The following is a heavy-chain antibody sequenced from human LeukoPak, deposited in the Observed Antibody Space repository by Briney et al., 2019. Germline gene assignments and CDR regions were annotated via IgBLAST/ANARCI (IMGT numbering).Heavy chain of an antibody. Sequence: GGSLRLSCAASGFTFSSYAMSWVRQAPGKGLEWVAVISYDGSNKYYADSVKGRFTISRDNSKNTLYLQMDSLRAEDTAVYYCARDRQSIVGATFSGWGQGTLVTVSS. CDR1: GFTFSSYA. CDR3: ARDRQSIVGATFSG. V-gene: IGHV3-30-3*01. J-gene: IGHJ4*02. CDR2: ISYDGSNK. D-gene: IGHD1-26*01.